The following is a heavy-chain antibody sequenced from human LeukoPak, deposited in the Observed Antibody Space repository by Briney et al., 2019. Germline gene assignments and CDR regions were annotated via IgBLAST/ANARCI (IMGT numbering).Heavy chain of an antibody. CDR1: GFTFSSYS. J-gene: IGHJ4*02. D-gene: IGHD6-19*01. V-gene: IGHV3-21*01. CDR2: ISSSSSYI. Sequence: GGSLRLSCAASGFTFSSYSMNWVRQAPGKGLEWVSSISSSSSYIYYADSVKGRFTISRDNAKNSLYLQMNSLRAEDTAVYYCAAGYSSGWPLSDGYWGQGTLVTVSS. CDR3: AAGYSSGWPLSDGY.